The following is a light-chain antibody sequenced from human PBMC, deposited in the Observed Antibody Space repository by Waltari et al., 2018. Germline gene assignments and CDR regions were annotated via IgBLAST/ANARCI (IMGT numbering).Light chain of an antibody. CDR3: QQYGNSPIT. CDR2: AAS. Sequence: DIQMTQSPSSLSASVGDRVTITCRASRAITNYVNWYQQRPGLAPKLLIYAASTLQGGVPTRFSGSGSGTDFTLTISSLQIEDFGVYHCQQYGNSPITFGQGTRLEIK. J-gene: IGKJ5*01. V-gene: IGKV1-39*01. CDR1: RAITNY.